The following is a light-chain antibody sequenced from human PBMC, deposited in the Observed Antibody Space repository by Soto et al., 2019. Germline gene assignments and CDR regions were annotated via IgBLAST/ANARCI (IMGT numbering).Light chain of an antibody. J-gene: IGLJ3*02. CDR2: SDN. CDR3: ATWDDSLNGWV. CDR1: SSNIGSNT. V-gene: IGLV1-44*01. Sequence: QSVLTQPPSASGTPGQRVTISCSGSSSNIGSNTVNLYQQLPGTAPKLLIYSDNQRPSGVPDRFSGSKSGTSASLAISGLQFEDEADYHCATWDDSLNGWVLGGGTKLTVL.